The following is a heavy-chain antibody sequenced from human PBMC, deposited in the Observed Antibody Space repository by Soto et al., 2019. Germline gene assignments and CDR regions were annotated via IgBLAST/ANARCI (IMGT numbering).Heavy chain of an antibody. CDR3: ATESHRRLGMDV. Sequence: ASVKVSCKASGYTFTDYYIHWVRQAPGQGLEWMGWINPNSGGTNYAQKFQGWVTLTSDTSITTVYMELSRLRSDDTAVYYCATESHRRLGMDVWGQGTTVTVSS. CDR2: INPNSGGT. J-gene: IGHJ6*02. CDR1: GYTFTDYY. V-gene: IGHV1-2*04.